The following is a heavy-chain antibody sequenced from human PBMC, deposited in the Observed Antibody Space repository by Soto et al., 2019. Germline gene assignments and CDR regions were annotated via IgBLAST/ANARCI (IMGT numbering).Heavy chain of an antibody. J-gene: IGHJ6*02. CDR3: ARNFGEETPGYYGMDV. CDR1: GGTFSSYA. V-gene: IGHV1-69*13. CDR2: IIPIFGTA. D-gene: IGHD3-10*01. Sequence: ASVKVSCKASGGTFSSYAISWVRQAPGQGLEWMGGIIPIFGTANYAQKFQGRVTITADESTSTAYMGLSSLRSEDTAVYYCARNFGEETPGYYGMDVWGQGTTVTVSS.